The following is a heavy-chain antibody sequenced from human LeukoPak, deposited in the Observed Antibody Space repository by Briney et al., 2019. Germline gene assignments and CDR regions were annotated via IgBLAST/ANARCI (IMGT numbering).Heavy chain of an antibody. V-gene: IGHV4-39*07. CDR1: GSSMSSSSYY. Sequence: PSETLSLTCTVSGSSMSSSSYYWGGIREPPGKGLEWIGSIYYSGSTYYNPSLKSRVTISVDTSKNQFSLKLSSVTAADTAVYYCASSSGYYWTRYFDYWGQGTLVTVSS. CDR3: ASSSGYYWTRYFDY. J-gene: IGHJ4*02. CDR2: IYYSGST. D-gene: IGHD3-22*01.